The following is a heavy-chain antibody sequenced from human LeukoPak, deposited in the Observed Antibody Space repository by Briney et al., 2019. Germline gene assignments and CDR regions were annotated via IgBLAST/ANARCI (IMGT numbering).Heavy chain of an antibody. CDR3: AKRGVVIRVILVGFHKEAYYFDS. CDR1: GITLSNYG. CDR2: ICDSGGRT. Sequence: PGGSLRLSCAVSGITLSNYGMSWVRQAPGKGLEWVAGICDSGGRTNYADSVKGRFTISRDNPKHTLYLQMNSLRAEDTAVYFCAKRGVVIRVILVGFHKEAYYFDSWGQGALVTVSS. D-gene: IGHD3-22*01. J-gene: IGHJ4*02. V-gene: IGHV3-23*01.